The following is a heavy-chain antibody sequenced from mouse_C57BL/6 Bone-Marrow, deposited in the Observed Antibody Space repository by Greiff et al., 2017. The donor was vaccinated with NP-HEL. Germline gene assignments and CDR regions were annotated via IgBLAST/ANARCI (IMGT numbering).Heavy chain of an antibody. CDR1: GYTFTSYW. V-gene: IGHV1-69*01. CDR2: IDPSDSYT. J-gene: IGHJ4*01. CDR3: TMVTTGF. Sequence: QVQLQQSGAELVMPGASVKLSCKASGYTFTSYWMHWVKQRPGQGLEWIGEIDPSDSYTNYNQKFKGKSTLTVDKSSSTAYMQLSSLTSEDSAVYYCTMVTTGFWGQGTSVTVSS. D-gene: IGHD2-2*01.